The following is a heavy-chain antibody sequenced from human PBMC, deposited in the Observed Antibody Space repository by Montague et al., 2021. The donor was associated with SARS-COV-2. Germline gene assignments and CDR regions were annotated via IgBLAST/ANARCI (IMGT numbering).Heavy chain of an antibody. Sequence: SETLSLTCTVYGGSISNSSYYWGWIRPAPGKGLEWNGSISESRSTYYNPSLKSRVTISVDTTKNQFSLKLSSVTAADTAVYAWARHGKTRIAMIVVVIGYFDYWGQGTLVTVSS. CDR2: ISESRST. V-gene: IGHV4-39*01. D-gene: IGHD3-22*01. CDR3: ARHGKTRIAMIVVVIGYFDY. J-gene: IGHJ4*02. CDR1: GGSISNSSYY.